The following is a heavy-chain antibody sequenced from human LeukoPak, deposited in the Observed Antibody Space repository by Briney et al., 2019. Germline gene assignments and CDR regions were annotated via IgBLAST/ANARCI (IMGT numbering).Heavy chain of an antibody. D-gene: IGHD3-9*01. J-gene: IGHJ4*02. CDR3: ARGPTRYYFDY. CDR1: GGSSNNYY. CDR2: IYYSGST. V-gene: IGHV4-59*01. Sequence: SETLSLTCTVSGGSSNNYYWSWIRQPPGKGLEWIAYIYYSGSTNCNPSLKSRVTISIDTSKNQFSLKLSSVTAADTAVYYCARGPTRYYFDYWGQGTPVTVSS.